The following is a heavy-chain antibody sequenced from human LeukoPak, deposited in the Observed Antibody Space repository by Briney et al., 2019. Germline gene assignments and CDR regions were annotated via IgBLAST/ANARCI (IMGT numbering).Heavy chain of an antibody. Sequence: SVKVSCKASGGTFSSYAISWVRQAPGQGLEWMGGIIPIFGTANYAQKFQGRVTITADKSTSTAYMELSSLRSEDTAVYYCARVAMRYSRYNWFDPWGQGALVTVSS. D-gene: IGHD2-2*01. CDR2: IIPIFGTA. V-gene: IGHV1-69*06. CDR3: ARVAMRYSRYNWFDP. CDR1: GGTFSSYA. J-gene: IGHJ5*02.